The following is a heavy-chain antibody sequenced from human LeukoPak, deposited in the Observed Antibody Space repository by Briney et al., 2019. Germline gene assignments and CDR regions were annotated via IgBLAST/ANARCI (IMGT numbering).Heavy chain of an antibody. V-gene: IGHV3-23*01. Sequence: GGSLRLSCAASGFTFSSYAMTWVRQAPGKGLEWVSAITGSGGSTYYADPVKGRFTISRDNSKNTLYLQMNSLRAEDTAVYYCAKDQGFFDYWGQGTLVTVSS. J-gene: IGHJ4*02. CDR3: AKDQGFFDY. CDR2: ITGSGGST. CDR1: GFTFSSYA.